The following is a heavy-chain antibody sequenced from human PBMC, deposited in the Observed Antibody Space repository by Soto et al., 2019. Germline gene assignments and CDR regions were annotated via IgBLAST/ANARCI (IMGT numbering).Heavy chain of an antibody. CDR3: ARGQPEYSSGWDNFDY. CDR2: IGAYNGNT. V-gene: IGHV1-18*01. D-gene: IGHD6-19*01. J-gene: IGHJ4*02. CDR1: GYTFTSYG. Sequence: ASVKVSCKASGYTFTSYGISWVRQAPGQGLEWMGWIGAYNGNTNYAQKLQGRVTMTTDTSTSTAYMELRSLRSDDTAVYYCARGQPEYSSGWDNFDYWGQGTLVTVSS.